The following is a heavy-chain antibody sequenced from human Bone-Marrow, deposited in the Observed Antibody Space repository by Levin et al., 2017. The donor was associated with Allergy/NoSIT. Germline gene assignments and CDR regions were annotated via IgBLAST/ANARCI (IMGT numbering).Heavy chain of an antibody. V-gene: IGHV3-48*03. CDR1: GFLFWRYE. Sequence: PGGSLRLSCVGSGFLFWRYEFNWVRQAPGKGLEWIAFITNRADSVEGRFTTNHADSVEGRFTISRDNAKDSLYLEMNSLTDDDTGVYYCARDTGTAADDLWGLGTLVTVSS. J-gene: IGHJ5*02. CDR2: ITNRADSVEGRFTT. CDR3: ARDTGTAADDL. D-gene: IGHD2-2*01.